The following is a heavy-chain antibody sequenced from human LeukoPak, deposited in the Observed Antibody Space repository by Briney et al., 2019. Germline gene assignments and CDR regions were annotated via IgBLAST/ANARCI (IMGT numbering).Heavy chain of an antibody. CDR3: ARTIAVAELDY. D-gene: IGHD6-19*01. CDR2: IWYDGSNK. CDR1: GFTFSSYG. J-gene: IGHJ4*02. Sequence: GGSLRLSCAASGFTFSSYGMHWVRQAPGKGLEWVAVIWYDGSNKYYADSVKGRFTISRDNSKNTLYLQMNSLRAEDTAVYYCARTIAVAELDYWDQGTLVTVSS. V-gene: IGHV3-33*01.